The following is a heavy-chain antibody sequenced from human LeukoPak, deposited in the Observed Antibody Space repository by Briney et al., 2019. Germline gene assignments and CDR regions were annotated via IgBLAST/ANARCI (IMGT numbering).Heavy chain of an antibody. J-gene: IGHJ4*02. D-gene: IGHD5-18*01. CDR3: ARGKVDTAMAIDY. Sequence: GGSLRLSCAASGFTFSSYWMHWVRQAPGKGLVWVSRINSDGSSTSYADPVMGRFTISRDNAKNTLYLQMNSLRAEDTAVYYCARGKVDTAMAIDYWGQGTLVTVSS. CDR1: GFTFSSYW. CDR2: INSDGSST. V-gene: IGHV3-74*01.